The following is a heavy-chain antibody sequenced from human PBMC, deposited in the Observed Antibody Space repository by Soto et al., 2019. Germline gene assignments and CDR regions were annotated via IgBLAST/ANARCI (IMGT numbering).Heavy chain of an antibody. CDR1: GFTFSSYS. V-gene: IGHV3-21*01. CDR2: ISSSSSYI. J-gene: IGHJ3*02. CDR3: AREPRYNWNYEGEEGAFDI. D-gene: IGHD1-7*01. Sequence: GGSLRLSCAASGFTFSSYSMNWVRQAPGKGLEWVSSISSSSSYIYYADSVKGRFTISRDNAKNSLYLQMNSLRAEDTAVYYCAREPRYNWNYEGEEGAFDIWGQGTMVTVSS.